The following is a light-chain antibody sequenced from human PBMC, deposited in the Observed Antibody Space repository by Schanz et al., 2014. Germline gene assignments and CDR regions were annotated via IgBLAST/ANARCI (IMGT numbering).Light chain of an antibody. CDR1: QSVGSAF. J-gene: IGKJ1*01. CDR3: QQSYYTLWT. Sequence: EIVLTQSPATLSLSPGERATLSCRASQSVGSAFLAWYQQKPGQAPRLLIYDASNRATGIPDRFSGSGSGTEFTLTISSLQPEDFATYYCQQSYYTLWTFGQGTKVEVK. CDR2: DAS. V-gene: IGKV3D-20*02.